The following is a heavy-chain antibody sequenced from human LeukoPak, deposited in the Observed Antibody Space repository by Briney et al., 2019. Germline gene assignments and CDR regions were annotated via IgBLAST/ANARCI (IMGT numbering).Heavy chain of an antibody. CDR2: IYTSGST. V-gene: IGHV4-61*02. J-gene: IGHJ4*02. D-gene: IGHD1-1*01. CDR1: GGSISSGSYY. Sequence: SSQTLSLTCTVSGGSISSGSYYWSWIRQPAGKGLEWIGRIYTSGSTNYNPSLKSRVTISVDTSKNQFSLKLSSVTAADTAVYYCARGRFYNWNDYWGQGTLVTVSS. CDR3: ARGRFYNWNDY.